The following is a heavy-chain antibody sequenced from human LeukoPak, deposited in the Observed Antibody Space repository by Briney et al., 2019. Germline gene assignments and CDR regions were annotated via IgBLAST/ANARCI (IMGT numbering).Heavy chain of an antibody. D-gene: IGHD3-3*01. J-gene: IGHJ4*02. Sequence: SVEGFCQASGGTFRRYSISRGRTAPGQRGEWIGGVIPIFGTANYAQKFQGRVTITADESTSTAYMELSSLRSEDTAVYYCARDSYDFWSGGRTGRIDYWGQGTLVTVSS. CDR3: ARDSYDFWSGGRTGRIDY. CDR2: VIPIFGTA. V-gene: IGHV1-69*01. CDR1: GGTFRRYS.